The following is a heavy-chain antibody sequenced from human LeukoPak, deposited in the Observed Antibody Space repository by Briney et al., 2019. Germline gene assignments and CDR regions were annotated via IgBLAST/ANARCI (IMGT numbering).Heavy chain of an antibody. D-gene: IGHD3-22*01. Sequence: GGSLRLSCAASGFTVSSNYMSWVRQAPGRGLEWVSVIYSGGSTNYADSVKGRFTISRDNSKNTLYLQMNSLRAEDTAVYYCARVETYYYDSSGSGDWFDPWGQGTLVTVSS. CDR1: GFTVSSNY. J-gene: IGHJ5*02. CDR2: IYSGGST. V-gene: IGHV3-66*01. CDR3: ARVETYYYDSSGSGDWFDP.